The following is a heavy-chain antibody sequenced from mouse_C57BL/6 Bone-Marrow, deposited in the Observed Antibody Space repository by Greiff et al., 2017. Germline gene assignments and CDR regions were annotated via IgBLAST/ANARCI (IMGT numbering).Heavy chain of an antibody. CDR2: IDPENGDT. D-gene: IGHD1-1*01. J-gene: IGHJ1*03. CDR1: GFNIKDDY. CDR3: TFITTVVAYDFWYFDV. V-gene: IGHV14-4*01. Sequence: EVQLVESGAELVRPGASVKFSCTASGFNIKDDYMHWVKQSPEQGLEWIGWIDPENGDTEYASTIQGKATITADTSSNTAYLQLSSLTSEDTAVYYCTFITTVVAYDFWYFDVWGTGTTVTVSS.